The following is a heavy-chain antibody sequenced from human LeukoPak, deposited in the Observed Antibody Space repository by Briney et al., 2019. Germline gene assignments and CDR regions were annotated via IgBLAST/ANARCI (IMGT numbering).Heavy chain of an antibody. D-gene: IGHD4-17*01. V-gene: IGHV3-11*01. J-gene: IGHJ4*02. CDR1: GFTFSDYY. CDR2: ISSSGSTI. CDR3: ARDHYGDFLPTPGFDY. Sequence: GGSLRLSCAASGFTFSDYYMSWIRQAPGKGLEWVSYISSSGSTIYYADSVKGRFTISRDNAKNSLYLQMNSLRAEDTAVYYCARDHYGDFLPTPGFDYWGQGTLVAVSS.